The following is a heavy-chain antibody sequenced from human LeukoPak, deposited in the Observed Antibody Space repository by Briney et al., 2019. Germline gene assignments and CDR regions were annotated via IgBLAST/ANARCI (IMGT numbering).Heavy chain of an antibody. J-gene: IGHJ4*02. V-gene: IGHV1-69*13. D-gene: IGHD3-22*01. CDR2: ISPIFGTA. Sequence: SVMVCCKASGGTFGSSAISCVRQAPGQWLEWMGGISPIFGTANYAQKFQGRVTITADESTSTAYMELSSLRSEDTAVYYCARGNYYDSSGYQFDYWGQGTLVTVSS. CDR3: ARGNYYDSSGYQFDY. CDR1: GGTFGSSA.